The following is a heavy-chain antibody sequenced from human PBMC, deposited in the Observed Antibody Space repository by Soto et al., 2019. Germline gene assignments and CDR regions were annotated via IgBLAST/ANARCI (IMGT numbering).Heavy chain of an antibody. Sequence: SVKVSCKASGGTFSSYAISWVRQAPGQGLEWMGGIIPIFGTANYAQKFQGRVTITADESTSTAYMELSSLRSEDTAVYYCASPLYCTNGVCPSYFDYWGKGTLVTVSS. CDR2: IIPIFGTA. D-gene: IGHD2-8*01. J-gene: IGHJ4*02. CDR3: ASPLYCTNGVCPSYFDY. V-gene: IGHV1-69*13. CDR1: GGTFSSYA.